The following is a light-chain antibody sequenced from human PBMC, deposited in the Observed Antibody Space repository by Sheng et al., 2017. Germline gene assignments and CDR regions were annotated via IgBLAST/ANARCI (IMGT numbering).Light chain of an antibody. Sequence: KFMLTQPHSVSESPGKTATISCTRTSGSIASKYVQWFQHRPGRSPTNVIYEDSQRPSGVPDRFSGSIDTSSNSASLTISGLKTEDEADYYCQSYDSSIWVFGGGTKLTVL. V-gene: IGLV6-57*01. CDR2: EDS. CDR3: QSYDSSIWV. J-gene: IGLJ3*02. CDR1: SGSIASKY.